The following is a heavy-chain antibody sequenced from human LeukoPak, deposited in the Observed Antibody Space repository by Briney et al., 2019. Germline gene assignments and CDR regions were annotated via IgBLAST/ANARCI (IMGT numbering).Heavy chain of an antibody. CDR1: GFTFSSYA. D-gene: IGHD3-16*02. J-gene: IGHJ6*04. CDR2: ISGSGGST. CDR3: ARVLYDYVWGSYRYMDV. Sequence: GGSLRLSCAASGFTFSSYAMSWVRQAPGKGLEWVSAISGSGGSTYYADSVKGRFTISRDNSKNTLYLQMNSLRAEDTAVYYCARVLYDYVWGSYRYMDVWGKGTTVTVSS. V-gene: IGHV3-23*01.